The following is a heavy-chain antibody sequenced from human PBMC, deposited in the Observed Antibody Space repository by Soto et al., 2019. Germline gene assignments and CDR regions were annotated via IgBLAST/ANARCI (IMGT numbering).Heavy chain of an antibody. CDR1: GYAFTTYG. D-gene: IGHD1-1*01. Sequence: QVHLVQSGAEVQKPGDSVKVSCKGSGYAFTTYGITWVRQAPGQGLEWMGWISAHNGNTNYAQQRQVRVTVTRDTSTSTAYMELRSLRSDDTAVYYCARARYGDYWGQGARVTVSS. V-gene: IGHV1-18*01. J-gene: IGHJ4*02. CDR3: ARARYGDY. CDR2: ISAHNGNT.